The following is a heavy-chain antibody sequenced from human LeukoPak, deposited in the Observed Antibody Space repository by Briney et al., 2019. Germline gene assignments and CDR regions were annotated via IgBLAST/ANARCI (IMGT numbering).Heavy chain of an antibody. CDR3: ARGLGVVAASDNCFDP. V-gene: IGHV3-21*03. CDR2: ISTSSSYI. CDR1: GFSFSSYN. D-gene: IGHD2-15*01. Sequence: GGSLRLSCAASGFSFSSYNMNWVRQAPGKGLEWVSSISTSSSYIYYVDSVKGRFTISRDNARSSVYLQMNSLRVEDTAVYYCARGLGVVAASDNCFDPWGQGTLVIVSS. J-gene: IGHJ5*02.